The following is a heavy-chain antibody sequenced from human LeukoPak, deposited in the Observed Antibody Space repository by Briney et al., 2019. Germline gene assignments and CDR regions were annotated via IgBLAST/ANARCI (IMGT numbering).Heavy chain of an antibody. Sequence: SVKVSCKASGGTFSSYAISWVRQAPGQGLEWMGRIIPIFGTANYAQKFQGRVTITTDESTSTAYMEPSSLRSEDTAVYYCARDSPSDYGDRNYFDYWGQGTLVTVSS. CDR2: IIPIFGTA. CDR1: GGTFSSYA. D-gene: IGHD4-17*01. V-gene: IGHV1-69*05. CDR3: ARDSPSDYGDRNYFDY. J-gene: IGHJ4*02.